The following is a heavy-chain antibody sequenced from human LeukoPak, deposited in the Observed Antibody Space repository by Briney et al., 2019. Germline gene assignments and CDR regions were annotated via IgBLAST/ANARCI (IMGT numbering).Heavy chain of an antibody. CDR1: GFTFSSYA. Sequence: PGGSLRLSCGASGFTFSSYAMSWVRQAPGKGLEWVGEINHSGSTNYNPSLKSRVTISVDTSKNQFSLKLSSVTAADTAVYYCARARDRYSSGWRGYYYYMDVWGKGTTVTVSS. J-gene: IGHJ6*03. D-gene: IGHD6-19*01. CDR2: INHSGST. CDR3: ARARDRYSSGWRGYYYYMDV. V-gene: IGHV4-34*01.